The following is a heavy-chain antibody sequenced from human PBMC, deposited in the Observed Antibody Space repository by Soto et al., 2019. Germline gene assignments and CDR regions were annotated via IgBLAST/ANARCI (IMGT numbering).Heavy chain of an antibody. J-gene: IGHJ6*02. CDR1: RFTFSSYA. CDR3: AKDRQLVGTGDYYYGMDV. V-gene: IGHV3-23*01. D-gene: IGHD6-6*01. CDR2: ISGSGGST. Sequence: EVQLLESGGGLVQPGGSLRLSCAASRFTFSSYAMSWVRQAPGKGLEWVSAISGSGGSTYYADSVKGRFTISRDNAKNTLYLQMNSLRAEDTAVYYCAKDRQLVGTGDYYYGMDVWGQGTTVTVSS.